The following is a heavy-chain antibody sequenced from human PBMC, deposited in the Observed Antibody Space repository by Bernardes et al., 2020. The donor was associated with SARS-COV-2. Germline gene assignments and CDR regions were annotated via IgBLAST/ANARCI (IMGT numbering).Heavy chain of an antibody. D-gene: IGHD2-8*01. V-gene: IGHV4-59*08. CDR3: ARHAKHCSKGVCQTYYYYAMDV. CDR2: IYHSGNT. J-gene: IGHJ6*02. CDR1: GDSNKYYY. Sequence: SETLSLTCTVSGDSNKYYYWSWIRQPPGKGLEWIGYIYHSGNTNYNPSLKSRVTISIDMSKNQFSLKLKSVTAADTAVYYCARHAKHCSKGVCQTYYYYAMDVWGQGTTVTVSS.